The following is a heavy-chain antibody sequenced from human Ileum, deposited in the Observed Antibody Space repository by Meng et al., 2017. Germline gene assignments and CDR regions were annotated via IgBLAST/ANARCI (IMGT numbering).Heavy chain of an antibody. CDR1: GFTFNNYA. CDR2: IGGTSGNT. Sequence: GESLKISCAASGFTFNNYAMTWVRQAPGKGLEWVSTIGGTSGNTKYADSVKGRFTISRDNAQNSLFLQMNSLRAEDTAVYFCARDKGSGSSDEESGFDYWGQGTLVTVSS. D-gene: IGHD6-19*01. V-gene: IGHV3-23*01. CDR3: ARDKGSGSSDEESGFDY. J-gene: IGHJ4*02.